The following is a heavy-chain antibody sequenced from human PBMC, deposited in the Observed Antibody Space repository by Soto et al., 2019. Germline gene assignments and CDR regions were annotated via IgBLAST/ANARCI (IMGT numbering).Heavy chain of an antibody. D-gene: IGHD3-9*01. J-gene: IGHJ3*02. CDR1: GGSISSYY. Sequence: SETLSLTCTVSGGSISSYYWSWIRQPPGKGLEWIGYIYYSGSTNYNPSLKSRVTISVDTSKNQFSLNLSSVTAADTAMYYCARYFDCPSGVDIWGLGTMVTVSS. CDR3: ARYFDCPSGVDI. CDR2: IYYSGST. V-gene: IGHV4-59*01.